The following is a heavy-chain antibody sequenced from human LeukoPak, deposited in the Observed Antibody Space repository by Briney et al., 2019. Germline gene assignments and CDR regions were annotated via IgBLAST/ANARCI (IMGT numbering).Heavy chain of an antibody. CDR1: GYSISSGYY. J-gene: IGHJ4*02. CDR2: IYHSGST. D-gene: IGHD6-6*01. CDR3: AREGPLGQLVDY. Sequence: SETLSLTCTVSGYSISSGYYWGWIRQPPGKGLEWIGSIYHSGSTYYNPSLKSRVTISVDTSKNQFSLKLSSVTAADTAVYYCAREGPLGQLVDYWGQGTLVTVSS. V-gene: IGHV4-38-2*02.